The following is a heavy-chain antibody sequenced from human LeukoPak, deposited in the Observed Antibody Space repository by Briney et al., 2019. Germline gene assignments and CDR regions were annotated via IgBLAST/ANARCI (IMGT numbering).Heavy chain of an antibody. D-gene: IGHD3-3*01. Sequence: GGSLRLSCAASGFTFSSCAMSWVRQAPGKGLEWVSAISGSGGSTYYADSVKGRFTISRDNSKNTLYLQMNSLRAEDTAIYYCAKDRSGYYLFDYWGQGTLVTVSS. J-gene: IGHJ4*02. CDR3: AKDRSGYYLFDY. V-gene: IGHV3-23*01. CDR2: ISGSGGST. CDR1: GFTFSSCA.